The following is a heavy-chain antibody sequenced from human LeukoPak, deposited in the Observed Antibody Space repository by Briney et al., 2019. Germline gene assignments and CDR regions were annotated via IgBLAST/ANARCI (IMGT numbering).Heavy chain of an antibody. CDR1: GFTFSDYE. V-gene: IGHV3-48*03. CDR3: ARSRDFLTRYFDS. J-gene: IGHJ4*02. Sequence: PGRSLRLSCAASGFTFSDYEMNWVRQAPGKGLEWVSYISSSGTTIYYADSVMCGFTISRDNAKHSLFLQMNSLRAGDTAVYYCARSRDFLTRYFDSWAQGTLVTVSS. CDR2: ISSSGTTI. D-gene: IGHD1-1*01.